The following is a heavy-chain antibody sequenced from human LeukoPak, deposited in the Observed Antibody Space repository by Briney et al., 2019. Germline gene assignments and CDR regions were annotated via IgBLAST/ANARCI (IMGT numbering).Heavy chain of an antibody. J-gene: IGHJ4*02. CDR2: ISGSGGST. Sequence: PGGSLRLSCAASGFTFSSYAMSWVRQAPGKGLEWVSAISGSGGSTYYADSVKGRFTISRDNSKNTLYLQMNSLRAEDTAVYYCAKLLVGAVPAAIHHDDYWGQGTLVTVSS. V-gene: IGHV3-23*01. CDR1: GFTFSSYA. D-gene: IGHD2-2*01. CDR3: AKLLVGAVPAAIHHDDY.